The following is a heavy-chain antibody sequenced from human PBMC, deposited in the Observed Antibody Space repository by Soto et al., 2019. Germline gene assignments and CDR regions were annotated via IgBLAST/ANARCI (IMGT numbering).Heavy chain of an antibody. CDR3: ARESEDLTSNFDY. CDR1: GLTFNRYS. J-gene: IGHJ4*02. Sequence: PGGSMRLSCAASGLTFNRYSMNWVRQAPGKGLEWVSSISSTTNYIYYGDSTKGRFTISRDNAKNSLYLEMNSLRAEDTAVYYCARESEDLTSNFDYWGQGTLVTVSS. CDR2: ISSTTNYI. V-gene: IGHV3-21*06.